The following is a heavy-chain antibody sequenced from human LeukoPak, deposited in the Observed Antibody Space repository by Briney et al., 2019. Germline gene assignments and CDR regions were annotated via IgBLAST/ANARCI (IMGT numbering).Heavy chain of an antibody. CDR3: TTDYRTGSEDAFDI. CDR2: IKSKTDGGTT. J-gene: IGHJ3*02. V-gene: IGHV3-15*01. CDR1: GFTFSNAW. D-gene: IGHD1-26*01. Sequence: GGSLRLSCAASGFTFSNAWMSWVRQAPGKGLEWVGRIKSKTDGGTTDYAAPVKGRFTISRDDSKNTLYLQMNSLKTEDTAVYYCTTDYRTGSEDAFDIWGQGTMVTVSS.